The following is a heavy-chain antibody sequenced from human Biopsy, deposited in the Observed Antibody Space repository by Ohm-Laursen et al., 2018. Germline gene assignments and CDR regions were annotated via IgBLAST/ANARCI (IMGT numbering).Heavy chain of an antibody. J-gene: IGHJ6*02. V-gene: IGHV1-69*04. D-gene: IGHD3-10*01. CDR3: ASGSIGGVGLDV. CDR2: IIPILGTV. Sequence: GASVKVSCKSSGDTFTTSAISWVRQVPGQGLDWMGRIIPILGTVDYGQNFQGRVTIRADTSTTFLELTSLRYDDTAVYYCASGSIGGVGLDVWGLGTTVTVSS. CDR1: GDTFTTSA.